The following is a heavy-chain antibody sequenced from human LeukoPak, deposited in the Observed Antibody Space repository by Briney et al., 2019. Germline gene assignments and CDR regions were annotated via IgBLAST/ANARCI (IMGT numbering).Heavy chain of an antibody. D-gene: IGHD6-13*01. J-gene: IGHJ4*02. CDR3: ARDGIAAAAYYFDY. V-gene: IGHV4-59*12. CDR1: GGSISSYY. Sequence: ASETLSLTCTVSGGSISSYYWSWIRQPPGKGLEWIGYIYYSGSTNYNPSLKSRVTISVDTSKNQFSLKLSSVTAADTAVYYCARDGIAAAAYYFDYWGQGTLVTVSS. CDR2: IYYSGST.